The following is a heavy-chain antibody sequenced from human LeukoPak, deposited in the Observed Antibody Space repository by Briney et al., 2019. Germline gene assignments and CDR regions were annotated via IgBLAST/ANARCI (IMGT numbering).Heavy chain of an antibody. D-gene: IGHD3-10*01. CDR3: NTDPYTMVRGVGNY. J-gene: IGHJ4*02. CDR1: GFTFSNAW. V-gene: IGHV3-15*01. CDR2: IQSKTDGGTT. Sequence: GGSLRLSCAASGFTFSNAWMNWVRQAPGKGLEWVGRIQSKTDGGTTDYAATVKGRFTISRDDSKNTLYLQMNSLKTEDTAVYYCNTDPYTMVRGVGNYWGQGTLVTVSS.